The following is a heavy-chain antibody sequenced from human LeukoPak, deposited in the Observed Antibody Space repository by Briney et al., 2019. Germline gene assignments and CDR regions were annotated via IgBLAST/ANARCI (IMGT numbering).Heavy chain of an antibody. Sequence: PGGSLGPSLAASGLPSGNNGIHWVGKVPAKGLGWVAFIRYDGSNKYYADFVKGRFSISRDNSNNTLYLQMNSLRTEDTAVYFCGKDLRYSSSWHSGDYWGQGSLVIVSS. CDR2: IRYDGSNK. V-gene: IGHV3-30*02. J-gene: IGHJ4*02. D-gene: IGHD6-13*01. CDR3: GKDLRYSSSWHSGDY. CDR1: GLPSGNNG.